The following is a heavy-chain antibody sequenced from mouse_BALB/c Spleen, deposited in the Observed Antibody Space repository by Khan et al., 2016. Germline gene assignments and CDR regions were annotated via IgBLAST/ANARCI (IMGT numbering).Heavy chain of an antibody. CDR1: GYSITSDYA. D-gene: IGHD3-1*01. J-gene: IGHJ3*01. CDR3: ARSRDPAWFAY. Sequence: EVQLQESGPGLVKPSQSLSLTCTVTGYSITSDYAWNWIRQFPGNKLEWMGYISYSGSTSYNPSLKSRISITRDTSKNQFFLQLNSVTTEDTATYYYARSRDPAWFAYWGQGTLVTVSA. V-gene: IGHV3-2*02. CDR2: ISYSGST.